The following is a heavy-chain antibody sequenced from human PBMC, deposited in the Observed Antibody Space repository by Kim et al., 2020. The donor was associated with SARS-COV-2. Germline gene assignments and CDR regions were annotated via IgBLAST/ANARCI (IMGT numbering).Heavy chain of an antibody. CDR3: ARERNARSLVVVLAGV. J-gene: IGHJ3*01. V-gene: IGHV4-34*01. CDR1: GGSLNSYS. Sequence: SETLSLTCAVYGGSLNSYSWTWIRQPPGKGMEWIGGIDNSGHSDYNPSFKSGVTMSIDTTTKQFSLTLTFVTAADTAVSYCARERNARSLVVVLAGVW. D-gene: IGHD2-15*01. CDR2: IDNSGHS.